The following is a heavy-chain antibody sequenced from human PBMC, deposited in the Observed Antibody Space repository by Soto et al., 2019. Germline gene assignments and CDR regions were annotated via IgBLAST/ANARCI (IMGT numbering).Heavy chain of an antibody. V-gene: IGHV4-59*08. CDR2: IYYSGST. Sequence: LPETLSLTCTVSGGSISSYYWSWIRQPPGKGLEWIGYIYYSGSTNYNPSLKSRVTISVDTSKNQFSLKLSSVTAADTAVYYCARGGTGALDYWGQGPLVTVSS. CDR3: ARGGTGALDY. CDR1: GGSISSYY. D-gene: IGHD7-27*01. J-gene: IGHJ4*02.